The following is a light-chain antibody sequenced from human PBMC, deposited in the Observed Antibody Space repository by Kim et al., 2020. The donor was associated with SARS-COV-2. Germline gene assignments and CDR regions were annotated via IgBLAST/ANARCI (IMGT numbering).Light chain of an antibody. CDR1: SSNMGSNT. CDR3: AAWDDSLNGWV. V-gene: IGLV1-44*01. CDR2: SSN. Sequence: GQRVTISCAGRSSNMGSNTVNWYQQFPGTAPKPLIPSSNQRPSGVPDRLSGSKSGTTASLAISGLQSEDEADYFCAAWDDSLNGWVFGGGTKVTVL. J-gene: IGLJ3*02.